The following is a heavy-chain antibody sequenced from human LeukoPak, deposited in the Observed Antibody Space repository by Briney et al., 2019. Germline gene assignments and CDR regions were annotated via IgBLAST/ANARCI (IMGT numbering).Heavy chain of an antibody. CDR2: IYSDGIST. CDR1: VFTFSSSW. CDR3: ARDSSRDGFDI. V-gene: IGHV3-74*03. Sequence: GGSLRLSCAASVFTFSSSWMHWVRQAPGKGLVWVSRIYSDGISTTYADSVKGRFTISRDNAKNTLYLQMNSLRAEDTAVYYCARDSSRDGFDIWGQGTMVTVSS. J-gene: IGHJ3*02.